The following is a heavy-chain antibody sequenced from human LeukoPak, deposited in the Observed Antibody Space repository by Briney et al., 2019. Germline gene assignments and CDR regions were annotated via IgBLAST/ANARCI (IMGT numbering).Heavy chain of an antibody. CDR1: GFTFSSYG. CDR3: AKDDTYSGYAAGGALDI. V-gene: IGHV3-30*02. J-gene: IGHJ3*02. D-gene: IGHD5-12*01. Sequence: GGSLRLSCAASGFTFSSYGMHWVRQAPGKGLEWVAFIRYDGSNKYYADSVKGRFTTSRDNSKDPLYLQMNRLRAEDTAVYYCAKDDTYSGYAAGGALDIWGQGTMVTVSS. CDR2: IRYDGSNK.